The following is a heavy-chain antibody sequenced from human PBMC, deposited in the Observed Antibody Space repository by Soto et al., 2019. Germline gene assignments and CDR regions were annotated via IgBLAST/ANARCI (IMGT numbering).Heavy chain of an antibody. Sequence: SETLSLTCAVYGGSFSGYYWSWIRQPPGKGLEWIGEINHSGSTNYNPSLKSRVTISVDTSKNQFSLKLSSVTAADTAVYYCARSGHYDSSGYYPYGMDVWGQGTTVTVSS. J-gene: IGHJ6*02. V-gene: IGHV4-34*01. CDR3: ARSGHYDSSGYYPYGMDV. CDR2: INHSGST. D-gene: IGHD3-22*01. CDR1: GGSFSGYY.